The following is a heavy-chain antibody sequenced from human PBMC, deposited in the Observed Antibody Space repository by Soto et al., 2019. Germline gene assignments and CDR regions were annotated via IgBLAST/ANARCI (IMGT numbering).Heavy chain of an antibody. CDR1: GLTFSSYA. V-gene: IGHV3-23*01. J-gene: IGHJ4*02. D-gene: IGHD3-9*01. Sequence: GGSLRLSCAASGLTFSSYAMSWVRQAPGKGLEWVSAISGSGGSTYYADSVKGRFTISRDNSKNTLYLQMNSLRAEDTAVYYCARGPNSLTAYYGPNEYWGQGTLVTVSS. CDR2: ISGSGGST. CDR3: ARGPNSLTAYYGPNEY.